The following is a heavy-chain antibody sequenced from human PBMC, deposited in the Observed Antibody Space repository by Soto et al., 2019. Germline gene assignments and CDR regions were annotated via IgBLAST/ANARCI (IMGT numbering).Heavy chain of an antibody. CDR1: GFTLSSCV. Sequence: EVQLLESGGGLVQPGGSLRLSCAASGFTLSSCVMTWVRQAPGKGLEWVSSISSSSSYIYYADSVKGRFTISRDNAKNSLYLQMNSLRAEDTAVYYCARQYCGGDCYSLNYYYGMDVWGQGTTVTVSS. D-gene: IGHD2-21*02. J-gene: IGHJ6*02. CDR2: ISSSSSYI. CDR3: ARQYCGGDCYSLNYYYGMDV. V-gene: IGHV3-21*01.